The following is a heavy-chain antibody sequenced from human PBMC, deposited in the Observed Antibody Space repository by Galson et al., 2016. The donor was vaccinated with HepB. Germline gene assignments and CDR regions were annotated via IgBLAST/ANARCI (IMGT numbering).Heavy chain of an antibody. Sequence: SVKVSCKASGYSFTSYGITWVRQAPGQGLQLLGTIHLSGAYTTYAQRFDGRVTMTRDTATNTVYMELRALTSKDTAVYYCARANYNLLTGYYSGLDHWGQGTLVTVSS. CDR1: GYSFTSYG. CDR3: ARANYNLLTGYYSGLDH. D-gene: IGHD3-9*01. J-gene: IGHJ4*02. CDR2: IHLSGAYT. V-gene: IGHV1-46*01.